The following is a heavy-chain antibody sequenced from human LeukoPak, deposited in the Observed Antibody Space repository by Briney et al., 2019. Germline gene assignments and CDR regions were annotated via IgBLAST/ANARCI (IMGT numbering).Heavy chain of an antibody. D-gene: IGHD1-26*01. CDR3: ARPDSGTYVARAFDI. Sequence: SETLSLTCAVYGGSFSAYYWSWIRQPPGKGLEWIGDIDHSGTTNYNPSLKSRVTISIDTSKNQFSLKLSSVTAADTAVYYCARPDSGTYVARAFDIWGQGTLVSVSS. CDR1: GGSFSAYY. V-gene: IGHV4-34*01. J-gene: IGHJ3*02. CDR2: IDHSGTT.